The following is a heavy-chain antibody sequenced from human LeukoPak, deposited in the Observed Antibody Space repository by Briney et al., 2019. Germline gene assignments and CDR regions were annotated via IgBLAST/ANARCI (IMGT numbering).Heavy chain of an antibody. CDR2: IYHAGST. V-gene: IGHV4-38-2*02. Sequence: SETLSLTCTVSGYSISSGYYWGWIRQSPGKGLEWIGSIYHAGSTFHNPSLKSRVTISVDTSKNQFSLKLSSVTAADTAVYYCARWGGYCSSTSCTPTGAWFDPWGQGTLVTVSS. D-gene: IGHD2-2*01. CDR3: ARWGGYCSSTSCTPTGAWFDP. CDR1: GYSISSGYY. J-gene: IGHJ5*02.